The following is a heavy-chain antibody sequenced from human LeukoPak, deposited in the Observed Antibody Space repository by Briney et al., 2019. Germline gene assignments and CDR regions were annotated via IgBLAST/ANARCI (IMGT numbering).Heavy chain of an antibody. Sequence: GESLRLSCAASGFTFSSYWMTWVRQAPGKGLEWVANIKQDGDEKYYVDSVKGRFTISRDNAENSLYLQMNSLRAEDTAVYYCARDGSFDYWGQGTLVTVSS. CDR2: IKQDGDEK. CDR1: GFTFSSYW. CDR3: ARDGSFDY. J-gene: IGHJ4*02. D-gene: IGHD6-19*01. V-gene: IGHV3-7*01.